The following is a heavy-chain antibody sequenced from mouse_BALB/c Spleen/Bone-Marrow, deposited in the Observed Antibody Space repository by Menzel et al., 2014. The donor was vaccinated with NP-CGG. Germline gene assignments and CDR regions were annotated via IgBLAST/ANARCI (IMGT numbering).Heavy chain of an antibody. Sequence: VQGVESGAELVRPGTSVKVSCKASGYAFTNYLIEWVKQRPGQGLEWIGVINPGSGGTNYNEKFKAKATLTADKSSSTAYMQLSSLTSDDSAVYFCARCLTGTSDMDYWGQGTSVTVSS. CDR3: ARCLTGTSDMDY. CDR1: GYAFTNYL. V-gene: IGHV1-54*01. D-gene: IGHD4-1*01. CDR2: INPGSGGT. J-gene: IGHJ4*01.